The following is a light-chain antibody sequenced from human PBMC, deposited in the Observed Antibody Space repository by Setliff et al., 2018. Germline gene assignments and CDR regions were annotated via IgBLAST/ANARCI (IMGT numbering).Light chain of an antibody. CDR3: CSYAGSYTSLYV. CDR1: SSDVGGYNY. J-gene: IGLJ1*01. V-gene: IGLV2-11*01. CDR2: DVS. Sequence: SVLTQPRSVSGSPGQSVTISCTGTSSDVGGYNYVSWYQQHPGKAPKLMIYDVSKRPSGVPDRFSGSKSGNTASLTISGLQAEDEADYYCCSYAGSYTSLYVFGTGTKVTV.